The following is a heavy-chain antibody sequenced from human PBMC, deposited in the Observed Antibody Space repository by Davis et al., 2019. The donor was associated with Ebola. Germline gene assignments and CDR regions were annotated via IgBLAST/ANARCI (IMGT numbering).Heavy chain of an antibody. V-gene: IGHV3-74*01. Sequence: HTGGSLRLSCAASALTFSGYWMHWVRQAPGMGLVWVSRINTHGNSADYADSVKGRFTISRDNAKNTLYLQMNSLRAEDTAVYYCAKRPLIWAAAGYFDYWGQGTLVTVSS. J-gene: IGHJ4*02. CDR2: INTHGNSA. CDR3: AKRPLIWAAAGYFDY. D-gene: IGHD6-13*01. CDR1: ALTFSGYW.